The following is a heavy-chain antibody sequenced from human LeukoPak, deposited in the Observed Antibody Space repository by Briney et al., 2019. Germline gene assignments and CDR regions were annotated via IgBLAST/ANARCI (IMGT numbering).Heavy chain of an antibody. J-gene: IGHJ2*01. Sequence: SETLSLTCTVSGVSISGYYWSWIRQPPGKGLGWIGSIYYSGSSNYNPSLKSRVTISLDTSKNQFALNLTSVTAADTAEYYCARDSPMVRGLIGYFDLWGRGTLVTVSS. CDR3: ARDSPMVRGLIGYFDL. CDR2: IYYSGSS. CDR1: GVSISGYY. D-gene: IGHD3-10*01. V-gene: IGHV4-59*01.